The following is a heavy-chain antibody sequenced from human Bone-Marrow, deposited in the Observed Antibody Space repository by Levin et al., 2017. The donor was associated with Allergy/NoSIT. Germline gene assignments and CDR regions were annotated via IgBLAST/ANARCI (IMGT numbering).Heavy chain of an antibody. Sequence: NPGESLKISCKGSGYRFTSYWIGWVRQVPGKGLEWMGIINPGDSDTRYSPSFQGQVTISADKSISTAYLQWSSLRASDTAVYYCTRQFHDYTSGNFWGRGTQVTVSS. CDR2: INPGDSDT. CDR1: GYRFTSYW. CDR3: TRQFHDYTSGNF. V-gene: IGHV5-51*01. D-gene: IGHD6-19*01. J-gene: IGHJ3*01.